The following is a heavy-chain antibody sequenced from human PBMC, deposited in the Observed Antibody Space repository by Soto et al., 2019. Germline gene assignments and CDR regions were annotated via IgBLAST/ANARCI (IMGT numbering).Heavy chain of an antibody. D-gene: IGHD4-17*01. J-gene: IGHJ6*02. CDR1: GFTFSSYS. Sequence: EVQLVESGGGLVQPGGSLRLSCAASGFTFSSYSMNWVRQAPGKGLEWVSYISSSSSTIYYADSVKGRFTISRDNAKNSLYLQMNSLRDEDTAVYYCARGDYQYYYYYGMYVWGQGTTVTVSS. CDR2: ISSSSSTI. V-gene: IGHV3-48*02. CDR3: ARGDYQYYYYYGMYV.